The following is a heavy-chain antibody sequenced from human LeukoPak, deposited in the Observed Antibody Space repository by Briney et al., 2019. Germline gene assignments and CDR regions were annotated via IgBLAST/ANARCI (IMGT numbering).Heavy chain of an antibody. J-gene: IGHJ3*02. CDR2: ISGSGGST. Sequence: GGSLRLSCAASGFTLSSYDMSWVRQAPGKGLEWVSAISGSGGSTYYADSVKGRFTISRDNSKNTLYLQINSLRAEDTAVYYCAREASGSLLSDAFDIWGQGTMVTVSS. CDR3: AREASGSLLSDAFDI. D-gene: IGHD1-26*01. CDR1: GFTLSSYD. V-gene: IGHV3-23*01.